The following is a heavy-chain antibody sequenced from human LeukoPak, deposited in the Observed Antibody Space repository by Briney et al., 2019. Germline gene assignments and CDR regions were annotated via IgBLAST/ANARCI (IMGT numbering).Heavy chain of an antibody. J-gene: IGHJ4*02. CDR2: ISSSGSTI. V-gene: IGHV3-11*01. CDR3: ASGRGWLQLLFDY. CDR1: GFTFSDYY. D-gene: IGHD5-24*01. Sequence: GGSLRLSCAASGFTFSDYYMSWIRQAAGKGLEWVSYISSSGSTIYYADSVKGRFTISRDNAKNSLYLQMNSLRAEDTAVYYCASGRGWLQLLFDYWGQGTLVTVSS.